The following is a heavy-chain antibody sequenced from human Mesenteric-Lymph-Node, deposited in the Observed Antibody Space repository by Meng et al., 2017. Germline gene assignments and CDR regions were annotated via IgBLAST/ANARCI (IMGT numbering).Heavy chain of an antibody. Sequence: ESLKISCAASGSSFKSFAMSWVRQAPGRGLEWIGEINHSGSTNYNPSLKSRVTISVDTSKNQFSLKLSSVTAADTAVYYCARGSGSYQPEDYWGQGTLVTVSS. V-gene: IGHV4-34*01. D-gene: IGHD1-26*01. J-gene: IGHJ4*02. CDR2: INHSGST. CDR1: GSSFKSFA. CDR3: ARGSGSYQPEDY.